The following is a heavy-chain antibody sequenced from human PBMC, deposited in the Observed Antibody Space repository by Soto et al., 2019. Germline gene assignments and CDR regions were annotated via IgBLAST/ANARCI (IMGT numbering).Heavy chain of an antibody. Sequence: GGSLRLSCAASGFTLSSYNMNWVRQAPGKGLEWVSYISGSSETIYYADTVKGRFTIYRDNAKNSLYLQMDSLRDDDTAVYYCARDHGGSTWFVGIYYYFGVDVWGQGTTVTVSS. CDR1: GFTLSSYN. J-gene: IGHJ6*02. CDR2: ISGSSETI. D-gene: IGHD6-13*01. V-gene: IGHV3-48*02. CDR3: ARDHGGSTWFVGIYYYFGVDV.